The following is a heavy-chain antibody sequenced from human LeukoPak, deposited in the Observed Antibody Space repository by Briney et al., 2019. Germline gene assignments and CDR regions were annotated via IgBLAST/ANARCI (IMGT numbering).Heavy chain of an antibody. D-gene: IGHD4-11*01. CDR3: SREGYSCPNWFDT. CDR1: GFTFSSYS. Sequence: GSLRLSCAASGFTFSSYSMNWVRQAPGKGLEWVGSIYYNGDTYYNPSFKSRVSMSVDTAKNRISLILTSVTAADTAVYYCSREGYSCPNWFDTWGLGTLVTVSS. J-gene: IGHJ5*02. V-gene: IGHV4-39*07. CDR2: IYYNGDT.